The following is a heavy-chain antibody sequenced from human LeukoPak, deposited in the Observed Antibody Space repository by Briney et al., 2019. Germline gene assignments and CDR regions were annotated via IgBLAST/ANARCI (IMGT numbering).Heavy chain of an antibody. CDR2: ITSKTDGGTP. CDR1: EFGFTNAW. CDR3: XXQRSGYYVH. V-gene: IGHV3-15*01. D-gene: IGHD5-12*01. J-gene: IGHJ4*02. Sequence: GGSLRLSCAASEFGFTNAWMNWVRRAPGKGLEWVGRITSKTDGGTPDYAAPVKGRFTISRDDSKTTLYLQMNSLKIEDTAVXXXXXQRSGYYVHWGQGTLVTVSS.